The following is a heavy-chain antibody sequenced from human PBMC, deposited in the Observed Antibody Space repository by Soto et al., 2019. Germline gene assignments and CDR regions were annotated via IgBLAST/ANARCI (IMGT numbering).Heavy chain of an antibody. CDR3: ARASSGWFDP. Sequence: QVQLVQSGPEVKKPGASVKVSCKASGYTFTSYGITWVRQAPGQGLEWMGWTGAYNGYTKYAQKYQGRVTMTTNTSTSTAYMELRSLRSDDTAIYYCARASSGWFDPWGQGTLVTVSS. V-gene: IGHV1-18*01. CDR1: GYTFTSYG. J-gene: IGHJ5*02. CDR2: TGAYNGYT. D-gene: IGHD1-26*01.